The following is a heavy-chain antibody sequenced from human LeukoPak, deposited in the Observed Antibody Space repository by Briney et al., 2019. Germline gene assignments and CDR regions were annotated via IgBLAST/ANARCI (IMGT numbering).Heavy chain of an antibody. D-gene: IGHD3-3*01. V-gene: IGHV3-30*18. J-gene: IGHJ4*02. Sequence: GRSLRLSFAASGLSFSSYGMHWVRQAPAKGLEGVALTSYDGSNKYYGDSVKGRFTISRDNSKNTLYLQMNSLRAQDTAVYYCAKMPGDFWSAFYHYFDFWGQGTLVTVSS. CDR3: AKMPGDFWSAFYHYFDF. CDR2: TSYDGSNK. CDR1: GLSFSSYG.